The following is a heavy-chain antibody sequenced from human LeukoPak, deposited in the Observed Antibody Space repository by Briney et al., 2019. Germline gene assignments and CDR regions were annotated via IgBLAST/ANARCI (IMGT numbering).Heavy chain of an antibody. CDR3: ARDTSDYSGSYFDY. Sequence: PSETLSLTCTVSGGSISSGSYYWSRIRQPAGKGLEWIGRIYSSGSTNSNPPVKSRDTISVDTSNNQFSLKLSSVTAADTAVYYCARDTSDYSGSYFDYWGQGTLVTVSS. V-gene: IGHV4-61*02. CDR1: GGSISSGSYY. J-gene: IGHJ4*02. CDR2: IYSSGST. D-gene: IGHD1-26*01.